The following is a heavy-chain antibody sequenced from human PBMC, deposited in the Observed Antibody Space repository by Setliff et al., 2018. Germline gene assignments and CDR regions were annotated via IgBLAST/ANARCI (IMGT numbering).Heavy chain of an antibody. Sequence: SETLSLTCTVSGGSFSGYYWSWIRQPPGKGLEWIGYVHYSGDSNYNPSLRSRVTISLDTSKNQFSLQLSSVTAADTAVYYCARDGLGAFSLRSMDVWGKGSPGHRLL. CDR1: GGSFSGYY. J-gene: IGHJ6*04. CDR3: ARDGLGAFSLRSMDV. D-gene: IGHD3-3*02. V-gene: IGHV4-59*13. CDR2: VHYSGDS.